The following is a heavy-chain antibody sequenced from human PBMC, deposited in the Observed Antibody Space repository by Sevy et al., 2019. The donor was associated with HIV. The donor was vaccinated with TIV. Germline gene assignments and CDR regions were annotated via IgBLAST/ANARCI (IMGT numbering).Heavy chain of an antibody. V-gene: IGHV3-30-3*01. Sequence: GGSLRLSCAASGFTFSSYAMHWVRQAPGKGLEWVAVISYDGSNKYYADSVKGRFTISRDNSKNTLYLQINSLRAEDTAVYYCARDGDGYSCCGAFDIWGQGTMVTVSS. CDR2: ISYDGSNK. CDR3: ARDGDGYSCCGAFDI. D-gene: IGHD2-15*01. J-gene: IGHJ3*02. CDR1: GFTFSSYA.